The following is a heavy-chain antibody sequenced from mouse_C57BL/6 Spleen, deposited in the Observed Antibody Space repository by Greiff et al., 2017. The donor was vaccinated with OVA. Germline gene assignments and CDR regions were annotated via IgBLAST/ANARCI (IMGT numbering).Heavy chain of an antibody. Sequence: DVKLVESGGGLVKPGGSLKLSCAASGFTFSSYAMSWVRQTPEKRLEWVATISDGGSYTYYPDNVKGRFTISRDNAKNNLYLQMSHLKSEDTAMYYCARDKLVSFAYWGQGTLVTVSA. J-gene: IGHJ3*01. D-gene: IGHD4-1*01. CDR3: ARDKLVSFAY. V-gene: IGHV5-4*01. CDR2: ISDGGSYT. CDR1: GFTFSSYA.